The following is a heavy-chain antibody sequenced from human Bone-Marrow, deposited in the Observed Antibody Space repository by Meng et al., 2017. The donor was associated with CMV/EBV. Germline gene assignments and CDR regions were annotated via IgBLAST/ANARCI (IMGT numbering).Heavy chain of an antibody. J-gene: IGHJ4*02. D-gene: IGHD6-13*01. Sequence: LSLTCAASGFTFSSYSMNWVRQAPGKGLEWVSSISSSSSYIYYADSVKGRFTISRDNAKNSLYLQMNSLRAEDTAVYYCARGSSSWYNYWGQGPLVTVSS. CDR1: GFTFSSYS. CDR3: ARGSSSWYNY. CDR2: ISSSSSYI. V-gene: IGHV3-21*01.